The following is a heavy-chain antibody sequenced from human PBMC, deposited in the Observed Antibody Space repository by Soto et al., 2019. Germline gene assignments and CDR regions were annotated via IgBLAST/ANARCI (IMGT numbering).Heavy chain of an antibody. Sequence: GGSLRLSCAASGFTFSSYAMNLVRQAPGRRLEWVSSITNSGGSTYYADSVKGRFTISRDNSKNTLYVQMNSLRAEDTAGYYRAEGILGSCSSVRCYSFDSWGQGTLVTVSS. CDR1: GFTFSSYA. D-gene: IGHD2-15*01. CDR3: AEGILGSCSSVRCYSFDS. CDR2: ITNSGGST. J-gene: IGHJ4*02. V-gene: IGHV3-23*01.